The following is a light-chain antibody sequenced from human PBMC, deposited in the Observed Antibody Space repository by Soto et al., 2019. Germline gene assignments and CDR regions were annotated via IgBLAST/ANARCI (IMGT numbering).Light chain of an antibody. CDR3: SPYYKARPVK. V-gene: IGLV2-14*03. J-gene: IGLJ2*01. CDR2: DVN. CDR1: SSDIGAYAY. Sequence: QSALTQPASVSGSPGQSIAISCTGTSSDIGAYAYVSWYQQHPGKVPKLIVFDVNYRPSGVSSRFSGFKSGITANLTISGLQAKDGAGQYCSPYYKARPVKFGGGNQPNV.